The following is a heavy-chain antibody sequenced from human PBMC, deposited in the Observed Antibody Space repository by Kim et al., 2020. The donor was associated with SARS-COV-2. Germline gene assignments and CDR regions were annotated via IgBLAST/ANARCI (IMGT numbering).Heavy chain of an antibody. Sequence: SETLSLTCAVSGGSISSSNWWSWVRQPPGKGLEWIGEIYHSGSTNYNPSLKSRVTISVDKSKNQFSLKLSSVTAADTAVYYCARAGALFLGAQGGNLFDPWGQGTLVTVSS. CDR2: IYHSGST. J-gene: IGHJ5*02. V-gene: IGHV4-4*02. D-gene: IGHD1-26*01. CDR3: ARAGALFLGAQGGNLFDP. CDR1: GGSISSSNW.